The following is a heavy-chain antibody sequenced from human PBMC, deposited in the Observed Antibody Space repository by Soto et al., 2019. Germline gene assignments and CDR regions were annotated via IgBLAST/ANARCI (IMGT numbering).Heavy chain of an antibody. CDR1: GCTFSSYA. Sequence: SVKVSCKASGCTFSSYAISWVRQAPGQGLEWMGGIIPIFGTANYAQKVQGRVTITTDKSTSTANMELSRLRSEDTAVYYCAWYMVRGVILLSYYYGMDVWGQGTMVTVSS. J-gene: IGHJ6*02. CDR3: AWYMVRGVILLSYYYGMDV. V-gene: IGHV1-69*05. D-gene: IGHD3-10*01. CDR2: IIPIFGTA.